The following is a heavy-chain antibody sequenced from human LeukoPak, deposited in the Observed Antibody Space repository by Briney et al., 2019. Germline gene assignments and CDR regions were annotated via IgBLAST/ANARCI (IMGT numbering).Heavy chain of an antibody. CDR1: GGSISSYY. D-gene: IGHD5-24*01. Sequence: SETLSLTCTVSGGSISSYYWSWIRRPPGKGLEWIGYIYYSGSTNYNPSLKSRVTISVDTSKNQFSLKLSSVTAADTAVYYCARQRWLQFSGVNYFDYWGQGTLVTVSS. CDR2: IYYSGST. CDR3: ARQRWLQFSGVNYFDY. J-gene: IGHJ4*02. V-gene: IGHV4-59*08.